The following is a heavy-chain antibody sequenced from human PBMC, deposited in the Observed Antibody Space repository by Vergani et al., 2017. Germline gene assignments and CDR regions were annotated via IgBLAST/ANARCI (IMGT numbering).Heavy chain of an antibody. D-gene: IGHD6-13*01. CDR3: ARGSRAEGGSGPDK. J-gene: IGHJ4*02. CDR1: GGSVRTSIGYY. V-gene: IGHV4-61*02. Sequence: QVQLQESGPGLVKPSQTLSLSCTVSGGSVRTSIGYYWTWIRQPAGKTLEWIGAIFSSGTTNYNPSFKNRVTMSVDTSKNQFSLKLNYVTAAETAVYYCARGSRAEGGSGPDKWGQGTLVTVSS. CDR2: IFSSGTT.